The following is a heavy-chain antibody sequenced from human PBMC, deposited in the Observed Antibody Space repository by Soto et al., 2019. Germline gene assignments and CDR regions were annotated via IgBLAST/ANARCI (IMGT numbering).Heavy chain of an antibody. CDR1: GLTFSSYV. D-gene: IGHD3-3*01. J-gene: IGHJ4*02. CDR3: AKDNTILGVVITPNLDY. V-gene: IGHV3-30*18. Sequence: PGGSMRLSCAASGLTFSSYVMHWIRQAPGKGLEWVAVISYDGSNKYYADSVKGRFTISRDNSKNTLYLQMNSLRAEDTAVYYCAKDNTILGVVITPNLDYRGQGTLVTVSS. CDR2: ISYDGSNK.